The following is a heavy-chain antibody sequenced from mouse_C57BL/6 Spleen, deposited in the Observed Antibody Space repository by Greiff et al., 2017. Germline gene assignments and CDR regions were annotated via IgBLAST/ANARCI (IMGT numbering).Heavy chain of an antibody. CDR1: GYTFPDYE. V-gene: IGHV1-15*01. CDR3: TRRGSNY. Sequence: LVESGAELVRPGASVTLSCKASGYTFPDYEMHWVKQTPVHGLEWIGAIDPETGGTAYNQKFKGKAILTADKSSSTAYIELRSLTSEDSAVYYCTRRGSNYWGQGTTLTVSS. CDR2: IDPETGGT. J-gene: IGHJ2*01. D-gene: IGHD5-1*01.